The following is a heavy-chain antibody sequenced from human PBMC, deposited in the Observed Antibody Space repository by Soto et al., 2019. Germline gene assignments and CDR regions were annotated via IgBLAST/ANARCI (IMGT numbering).Heavy chain of an antibody. CDR3: ARVHDY. J-gene: IGHJ4*02. Sequence: SETRCLTCTGSGGSISGSDYHGCCILHAPGKGLEWIGSIYYSGSTYYNPSLKSRVTMSVDTSKNQFSLKLISVTAADTAVYYCARVHDYWGQGTTVPVSS. CDR1: GGSISGSDYH. CDR2: IYYSGST. V-gene: IGHV4-39*01.